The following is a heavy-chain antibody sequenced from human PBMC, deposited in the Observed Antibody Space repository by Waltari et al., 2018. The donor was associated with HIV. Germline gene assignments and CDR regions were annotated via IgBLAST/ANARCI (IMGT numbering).Heavy chain of an antibody. Sequence: EVQLVESGGGLVKPGGSLRLSCAASGVTFSSYSMNWVRQAPGKGLEWVSSISSSISYIYYADSVKGRFTISRDNAKNSLYLQMNSLRAEDTAVYYCARDRALSTTAGFDYWGQGTLVTVSS. CDR3: ARDRALSTTAGFDY. J-gene: IGHJ4*02. CDR2: ISSSISYI. V-gene: IGHV3-21*01. D-gene: IGHD4-17*01. CDR1: GVTFSSYS.